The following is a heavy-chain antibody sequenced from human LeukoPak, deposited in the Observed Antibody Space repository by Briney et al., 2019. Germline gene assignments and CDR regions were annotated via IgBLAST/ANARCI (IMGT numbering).Heavy chain of an antibody. CDR2: IYSSGST. J-gene: IGHJ6*03. CDR3: ARVYDSGSQAYFYYMDV. D-gene: IGHD3-10*01. CDR1: GGSIRGYY. V-gene: IGHV4-59*01. Sequence: PSETLSLTCNVSGGSIRGYYWSWIRQPPGKGLEWIGDIYSSGSTNYNPSLKSRVTMSVDTSKNQFSLKVNSVTAADTAVYYCARVYDSGSQAYFYYMDVWGKGTTVTISS.